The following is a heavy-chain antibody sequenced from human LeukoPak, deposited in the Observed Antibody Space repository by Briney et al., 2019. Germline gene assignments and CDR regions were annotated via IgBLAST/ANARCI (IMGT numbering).Heavy chain of an antibody. CDR2: IYTSGST. CDR1: GGSISSGSYY. Sequence: SQTLSLTCTVSGGSISSGSYYWSWIRQPAGKGLEWIGRIYTSGSTNYNPSLKSRVTISVDTSKNQFSLKLGSVTAADTAVYYCARDTPTAYCSGGSCYFDYWGQGTLVTVSS. J-gene: IGHJ4*02. CDR3: ARDTPTAYCSGGSCYFDY. D-gene: IGHD2-15*01. V-gene: IGHV4-61*02.